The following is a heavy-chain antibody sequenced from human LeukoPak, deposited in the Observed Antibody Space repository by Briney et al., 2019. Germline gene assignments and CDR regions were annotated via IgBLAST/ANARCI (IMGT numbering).Heavy chain of an antibody. CDR1: GGSISSGSYY. Sequence: SETLSLTCTVSGGSISSGSYYWSWIRQPAGKGLEWIGRIYTSGSTNYNPSLKSRVTISVDTSKNQFSLKLSSVTAADTAVYYCARRLVFDYWGQGTLVTVSS. D-gene: IGHD5-12*01. CDR3: ARRLVFDY. CDR2: IYTSGST. V-gene: IGHV4-61*02. J-gene: IGHJ4*02.